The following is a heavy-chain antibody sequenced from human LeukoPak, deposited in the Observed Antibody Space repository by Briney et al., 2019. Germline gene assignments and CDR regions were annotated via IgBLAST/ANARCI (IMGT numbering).Heavy chain of an antibody. V-gene: IGHV4-4*07. D-gene: IGHD2-8*01. CDR2: IYTSGST. CDR1: GGSISSYH. CDR3: ARSLGYCTNGVCPRYFDY. J-gene: IGHJ4*02. Sequence: SETLSLTCTVPGGSISSYHWSWIRQPAGKGLEWIGRIYTSGSTNYNPSLKSRVTMSVDTSKNQFSLKLSSVTAADTAVYYCARSLGYCTNGVCPRYFDYWGQGTLVTVSS.